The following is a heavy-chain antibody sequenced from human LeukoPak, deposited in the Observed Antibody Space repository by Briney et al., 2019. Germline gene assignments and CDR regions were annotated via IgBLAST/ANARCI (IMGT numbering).Heavy chain of an antibody. D-gene: IGHD4-11*01. CDR1: GYTFTGYY. CDR3: ASRYSNYDY. J-gene: IGHJ4*02. Sequence: ASVKVSCKASGYTFTGYYMRWVRQAPGQGLEWMGRIIPILGIANYAQKFQGRVTITADKSTSTAYMELSSLRSEDTAVYYCASRYSNYDYWGQGTLVTVSS. V-gene: IGHV1-69*02. CDR2: IIPILGIA.